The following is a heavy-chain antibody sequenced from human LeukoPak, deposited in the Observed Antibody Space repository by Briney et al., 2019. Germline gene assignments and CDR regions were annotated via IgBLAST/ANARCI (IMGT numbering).Heavy chain of an antibody. CDR3: AKDAYYYGSGW. CDR1: GFTFSSYA. Sequence: GGSLRLSCAASGFTFSSYAMSWVRQAPGKGLEWVSAISDNGGSTNYADSVKGRFTIFRDNSKNTLYLQVNSLRAEDTAAYYCAKDAYYYGSGWWGQGTLVTVSS. V-gene: IGHV3-23*01. J-gene: IGHJ4*02. D-gene: IGHD3-10*01. CDR2: ISDNGGST.